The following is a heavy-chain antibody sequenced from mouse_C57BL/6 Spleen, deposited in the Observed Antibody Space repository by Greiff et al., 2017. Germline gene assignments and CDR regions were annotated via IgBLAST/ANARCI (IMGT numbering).Heavy chain of an antibody. Sequence: VQLQQSGPGLVKPSQSLSLTCSVTGYSITSGYYWNWIRQFPGNKLEWMGYISYDGSNNYNPSLKNRISITRDTSKNQFFLKLNSVTTEDTATYSCAREHYYGSSYDFDYWGQGTTLTVSS. CDR3: AREHYYGSSYDFDY. D-gene: IGHD1-1*01. J-gene: IGHJ2*01. CDR1: GYSITSGYY. CDR2: ISYDGSN. V-gene: IGHV3-6*01.